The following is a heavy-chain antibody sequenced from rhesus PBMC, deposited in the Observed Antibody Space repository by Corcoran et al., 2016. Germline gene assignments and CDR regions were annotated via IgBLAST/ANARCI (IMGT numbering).Heavy chain of an antibody. CDR3: AREAWIQLQLPFDY. Sequence: QLQLQESGPGLVKPSETLPLPCAVSGVHISVYYCLLIRHPPRTGLEWIGNIDGYNAGTNYNPSLKSRVTISKDTSKNQFSLNLSSVTAADTAVYYCAREAWIQLQLPFDYWGQGGLVTVSS. V-gene: IGHV4-81*01. J-gene: IGHJ4*01. D-gene: IGHD5-12*01. CDR1: GVHISVYY. CDR2: IDGYNAGT.